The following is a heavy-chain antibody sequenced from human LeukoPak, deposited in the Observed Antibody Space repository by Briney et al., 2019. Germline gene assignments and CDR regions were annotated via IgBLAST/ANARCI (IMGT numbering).Heavy chain of an antibody. Sequence: SETLSLTCAVSGGSITSGAWWSWVRQPPGKGLEWIGQIYHGDFTNYNPSLKSRVTISVDMSKNQFSLKLSSVTAADTAVYFCARGPPAKPGTGYYYGMDVWGQGTTVTVSS. CDR3: ARGPPAKPGTGYYYGMDV. CDR1: GGSITSGAW. D-gene: IGHD2-2*01. J-gene: IGHJ6*02. V-gene: IGHV4-4*02. CDR2: IYHGDFT.